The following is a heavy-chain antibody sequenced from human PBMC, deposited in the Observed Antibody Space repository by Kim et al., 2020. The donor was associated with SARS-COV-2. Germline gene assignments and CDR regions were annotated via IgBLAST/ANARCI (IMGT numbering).Heavy chain of an antibody. Sequence: GGSLRLSCAASGFTFSSYGMHWVRQAPGKGLEWVAVIWYDGSNKYYADSVKGRFTISRDNSKNTLYLQMNSLRAEDTAVYYCARAPLWSGYYYYYGMDVWGQGTTVTVSS. CDR2: IWYDGSNK. J-gene: IGHJ6*02. CDR1: GFTFSSYG. V-gene: IGHV3-33*01. D-gene: IGHD3-3*01. CDR3: ARAPLWSGYYYYYGMDV.